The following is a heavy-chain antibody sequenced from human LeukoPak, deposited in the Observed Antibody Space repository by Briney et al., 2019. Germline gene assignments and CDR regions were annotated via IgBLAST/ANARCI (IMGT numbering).Heavy chain of an antibody. CDR3: AKDEISSSWNY. CDR1: GFTFRNYW. Sequence: GGSLRLSCAASGFTFRNYWMGWVRQAPGKGLEWVSAISGSGGSTYYADSVKGRFTISRDNSKNTLYLQMNSLRAEDTAVYYCAKDEISSSWNYWGQGTLVTVSS. D-gene: IGHD6-13*01. CDR2: ISGSGGST. V-gene: IGHV3-23*01. J-gene: IGHJ4*02.